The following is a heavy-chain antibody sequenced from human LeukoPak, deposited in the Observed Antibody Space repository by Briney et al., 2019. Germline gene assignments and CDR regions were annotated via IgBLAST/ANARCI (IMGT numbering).Heavy chain of an antibody. CDR3: ARGHGAIGYYFINV. J-gene: IGHJ6*03. Sequence: GGSLRLSCAASGFTFTDHAMHWVRQVQGKGLEWVSGIIWNGGSKAYAASVKGRFTISRDNAKNSLYLQMSSLTTEDTAFYYCARGHGAIGYYFINVWGKGTTVTVSS. D-gene: IGHD2-21*01. V-gene: IGHV3-9*01. CDR2: IIWNGGSK. CDR1: GFTFTDHA.